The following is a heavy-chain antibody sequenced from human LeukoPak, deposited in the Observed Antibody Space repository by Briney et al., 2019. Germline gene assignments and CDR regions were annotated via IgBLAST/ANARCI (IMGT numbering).Heavy chain of an antibody. J-gene: IGHJ6*02. D-gene: IGHD2-2*01. Sequence: PGGSLRLSCAASGFSVSSNSMSWVRQAPGKGLEWVSLIYSDDNTYYADSVKGRFTISRDNSKNTLYLQMNSLRAEDTAVYYCATVLNFEILVVPADPYGMDVWGQGTTVTVSS. CDR3: ATVLNFEILVVPADPYGMDV. V-gene: IGHV3-66*01. CDR1: GFSVSSNS. CDR2: IYSDDNT.